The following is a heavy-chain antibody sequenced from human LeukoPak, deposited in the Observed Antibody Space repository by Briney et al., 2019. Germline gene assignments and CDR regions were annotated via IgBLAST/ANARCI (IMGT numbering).Heavy chain of an antibody. CDR3: ARLDPEYYYGSGSYIDY. CDR1: GYTFTGYY. J-gene: IGHJ4*02. V-gene: IGHV1-2*02. D-gene: IGHD3-10*01. Sequence: ASVKVSCKASGYTFTGYYMHWVRQAPGQGLEWMGWINPNSGGTNSAQKFQGRVTMTRDTSLSTAYMELSRLTSDDTAVYYCARLDPEYYYGSGSYIDYWGQGTLVTVSS. CDR2: INPNSGGT.